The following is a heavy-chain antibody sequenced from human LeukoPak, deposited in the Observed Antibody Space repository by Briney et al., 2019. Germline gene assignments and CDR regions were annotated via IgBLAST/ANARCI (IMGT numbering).Heavy chain of an antibody. Sequence: RSSETQSLTCTVSGGSISSYYWSWIRQPPGKGLEWIGYIYYSGSTNYNPSLKSRVTISVDTSKNQFSLKLSSVTAADTAVYYCARLRYYDSSGYSYFDYWGQGTLVTVSS. CDR1: GGSISSYY. V-gene: IGHV4-59*01. D-gene: IGHD3-22*01. CDR3: ARLRYYDSSGYSYFDY. CDR2: IYYSGST. J-gene: IGHJ4*02.